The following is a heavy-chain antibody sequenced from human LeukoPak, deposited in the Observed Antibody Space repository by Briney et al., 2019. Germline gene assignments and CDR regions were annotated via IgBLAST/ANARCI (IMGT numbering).Heavy chain of an antibody. CDR3: ALYSYALNWFDP. CDR1: GVSISGYY. V-gene: IGHV4-59*01. J-gene: IGHJ5*02. CDR2: IYYSGST. Sequence: PSETLSLTCTVSGVSISGYYWSWIRQPPGKGLEWIGYIYYSGSTNYNPSLKSRVTISVDTSKNQFSLKLSSVTAADTAVYYCALYSYALNWFDPWGQGTLVTVSS. D-gene: IGHD5-18*01.